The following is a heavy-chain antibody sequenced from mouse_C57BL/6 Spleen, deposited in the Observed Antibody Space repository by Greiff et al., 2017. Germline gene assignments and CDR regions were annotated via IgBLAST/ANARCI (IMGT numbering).Heavy chain of an antibody. V-gene: IGHV3-6*01. J-gene: IGHJ2*01. Sequence: EVQLQESGPGLVKPSQSLSLTCSVTGYSITSGYYWNWIRQFPGNKLEWMGYISYDGSNNYNPSLKNRISITRDTSKNQSFLKLNSVTTEDTATYYCARVFDYWGQGTTLTVSS. CDR3: ARVFDY. CDR2: ISYDGSN. CDR1: GYSITSGYY.